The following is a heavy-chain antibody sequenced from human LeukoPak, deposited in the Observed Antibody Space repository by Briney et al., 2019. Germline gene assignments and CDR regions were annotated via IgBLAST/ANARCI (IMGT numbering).Heavy chain of an antibody. J-gene: IGHJ6*03. CDR3: ARESTRFGVVIGYYYYMDV. V-gene: IGHV1-8*01. CDR1: GYTFTSYD. CDR2: MNPNSGNT. D-gene: IGHD3-3*01. Sequence: ASVKVSCKASGYTFTSYDINWVRQATGQGLEWMGWMNPNSGNTGYAQKFQGRVTMTRNTSISTAYMELSSLRSEDTAVYYCARESTRFGVVIGYYYYMDVWGKGTTVTVSS.